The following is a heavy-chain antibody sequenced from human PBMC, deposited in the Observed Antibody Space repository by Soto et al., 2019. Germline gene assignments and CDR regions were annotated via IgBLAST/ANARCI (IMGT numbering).Heavy chain of an antibody. CDR3: ATGRVIEGQSGLDV. CDR1: GYTLTELA. J-gene: IGHJ6*02. CDR2: FDADAGET. V-gene: IGHV1-24*01. Sequence: ASVKVSCKVSGYTLTELAMHWVRQAPGKGFEWMGGFDADAGETIYPQEFQGRLTMTEDTSTDTAFMELSSLTSEDTAVYYCATGRVIEGQSGLDVWGQGNAV. D-gene: IGHD4-4*01.